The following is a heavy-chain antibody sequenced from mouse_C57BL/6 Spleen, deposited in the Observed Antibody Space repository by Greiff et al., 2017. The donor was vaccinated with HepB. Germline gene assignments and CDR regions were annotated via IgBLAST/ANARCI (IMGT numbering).Heavy chain of an antibody. Sequence: EVHLVESGGGLVKPGGSLKLSCAASGFTFSDYGMHWVRQAPEKGLEWVAYISSGSSTIYYADTVKGRFTISRDNAKNTLFLQMTSLRSEDTAMYYCARGTYGNPMDYWGQGTSVTVSS. J-gene: IGHJ4*01. CDR1: GFTFSDYG. V-gene: IGHV5-17*01. D-gene: IGHD2-1*01. CDR3: ARGTYGNPMDY. CDR2: ISSGSSTI.